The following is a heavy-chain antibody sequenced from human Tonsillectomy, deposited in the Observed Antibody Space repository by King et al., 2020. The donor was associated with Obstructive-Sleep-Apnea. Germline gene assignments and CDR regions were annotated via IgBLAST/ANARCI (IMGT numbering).Heavy chain of an antibody. CDR3: ARLRYGYLGPTYFDI. CDR1: GGSLSGDS. V-gene: IGHV4-59*01. D-gene: IGHD4-17*01. J-gene: IGHJ2*01. CDR2: IHFSGAT. Sequence: VQLQESGPGVVKPSESLSLSCTISGGSLSGDSWSWIRQSPGKGLQWIGYIHFSGATNYDRSLERRVTMSLDKSNHQFSLRLTSLTAADTAVYYCARLRYGYLGPTYFDIWGRGTLVTVSS.